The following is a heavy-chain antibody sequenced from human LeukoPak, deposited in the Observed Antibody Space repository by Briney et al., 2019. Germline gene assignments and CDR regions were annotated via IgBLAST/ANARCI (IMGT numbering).Heavy chain of an antibody. V-gene: IGHV3-74*01. J-gene: IGHJ4*02. CDR1: GFTFSSYW. CDR2: VNSDGSGT. D-gene: IGHD6-19*01. Sequence: PGGSLRLSCAASGFTFSSYWVHWVRHAPGKGLVWVSHVNSDGSGTSYADSVKGRCTISRDNAKNTLYLQMNSLRAEDTAVYYCARGASSAWYQNFDYWGQGTLVTVSS. CDR3: ARGASSAWYQNFDY.